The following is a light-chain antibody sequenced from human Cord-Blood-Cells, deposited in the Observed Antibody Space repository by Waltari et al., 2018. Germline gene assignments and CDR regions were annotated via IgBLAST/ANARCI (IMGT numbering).Light chain of an antibody. Sequence: SYVLTQPPSVSVAPGQTARITCGGNNIGSKSVHWYQQKPGQAPLLVVYDDSDRPSGIPGRVAGSDSGNTATLTISRVEAGDEADYDCQVWDSSSDHYVFGTGTKVTVL. CDR1: NIGSKS. CDR2: DDS. CDR3: QVWDSSSDHYV. V-gene: IGLV3-21*02. J-gene: IGLJ1*01.